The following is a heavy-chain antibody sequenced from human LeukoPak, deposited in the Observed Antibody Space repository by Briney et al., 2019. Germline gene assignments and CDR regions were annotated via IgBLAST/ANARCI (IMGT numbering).Heavy chain of an antibody. J-gene: IGHJ4*02. Sequence: PSETLSLTCTVSGGSISSSSYYWGWIRQPPGKGLEWIGSIYYSGSTYYNPSLKSRVTISVDTSKNQFSLKLSSVTAADTAVYYCARETRTGIAAAGSFDYWGQGTLVTVSS. V-gene: IGHV4-39*07. CDR3: ARETRTGIAAAGSFDY. CDR2: IYYSGST. CDR1: GGSISSSSYY. D-gene: IGHD6-13*01.